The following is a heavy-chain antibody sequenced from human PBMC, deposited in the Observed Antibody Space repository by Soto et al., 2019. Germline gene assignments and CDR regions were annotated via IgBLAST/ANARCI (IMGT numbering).Heavy chain of an antibody. CDR1: GFTFSIYW. CDR2: IKSDGSTT. D-gene: IGHD3-3*01. CDR3: ARDRLGIVTIFGVDTHYYYYYMDV. J-gene: IGHJ6*03. Sequence: PGGSLRLSCAASGFTFSIYWMHWIRQAPGKGLVWVSRIKSDGSTTNYADSVKGRYTISRDNAKNTVYLQMNSLRAEDTAVYYCARDRLGIVTIFGVDTHYYYYYMDVWGKGATFTVSS. V-gene: IGHV3-74*01.